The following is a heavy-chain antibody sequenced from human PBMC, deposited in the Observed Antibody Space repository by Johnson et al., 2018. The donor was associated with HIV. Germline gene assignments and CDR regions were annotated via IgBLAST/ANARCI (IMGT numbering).Heavy chain of an antibody. Sequence: QVQLVESGGGVVQPGTSLRLSCAASGFTFSTYGMHWVRQAPAKGLEWVAFISYDGSDKDNADSVRGRFTISRDNSKNTLYLQMNSLRAEDTAVFFCARDWSWRGSLKGGGAFDIWGQGTLVTVSA. CDR3: ARDWSWRGSLKGGGAFDI. J-gene: IGHJ3*02. V-gene: IGHV3-30*03. D-gene: IGHD1-26*01. CDR2: ISYDGSDK. CDR1: GFTFSTYG.